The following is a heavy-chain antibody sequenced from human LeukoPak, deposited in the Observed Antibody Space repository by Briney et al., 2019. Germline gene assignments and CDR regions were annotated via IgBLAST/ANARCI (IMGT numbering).Heavy chain of an antibody. V-gene: IGHV1-18*01. Sequence: ASVKVSCKASGGTFSSYAISWVRQAPGQGLEWMGWISAYNGNTNYAQKLQGRVTMTTDTSTSTAYMELRSLRSDDTAVYYCATGGIVATIKSGFDYWGQGTLVTVSS. D-gene: IGHD5-12*01. CDR2: ISAYNGNT. J-gene: IGHJ4*02. CDR3: ATGGIVATIKSGFDY. CDR1: GGTFSSYA.